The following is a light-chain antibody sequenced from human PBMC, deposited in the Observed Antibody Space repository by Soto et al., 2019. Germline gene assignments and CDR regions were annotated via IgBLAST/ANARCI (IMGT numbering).Light chain of an antibody. CDR3: QQHNNYWT. CDR1: QNINSD. V-gene: IGKV1-5*03. CDR2: RAS. J-gene: IGKJ1*01. Sequence: DVQMTQSPSTLSASDGDRVTITCRASQNINSDLAWYQQKPGKAPQLLIYRASSLESGVPSRFIGSGSGTEFTLTITSLQPADFATYYCQQHNNYWTFGHGTRVDIK.